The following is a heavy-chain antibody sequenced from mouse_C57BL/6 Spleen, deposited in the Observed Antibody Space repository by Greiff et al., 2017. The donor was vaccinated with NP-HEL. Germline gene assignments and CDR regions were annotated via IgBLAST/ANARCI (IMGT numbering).Heavy chain of an antibody. D-gene: IGHD3-2*02. Sequence: QVQLKQSGAELARPGASVKLSCKASGYTFTSYGISWVKQRTGQGLEWIGEIYPRSGNTYYNEKFKGKATLTADKSSSTAYMELRSLTSEDSAVYFCARSGELRLGGFAYWGQGTLVTVSA. CDR1: GYTFTSYG. CDR2: IYPRSGNT. J-gene: IGHJ3*01. CDR3: ARSGELRLGGFAY. V-gene: IGHV1-81*01.